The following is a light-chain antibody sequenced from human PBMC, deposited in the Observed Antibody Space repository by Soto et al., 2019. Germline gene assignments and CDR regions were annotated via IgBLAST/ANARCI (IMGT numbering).Light chain of an antibody. CDR2: DSD. CDR3: GAWDSSLSAVV. J-gene: IGLJ2*01. V-gene: IGLV1-51*01. Sequence: QSVLTQPPSVSAAPGQKVTISCSGSSANIGSNYVSWYQHLPGTAPKLVIYDSDKRPSEIPDRFSGSKSGTSATLDITGLQTGDEADYYCGAWDSSLSAVVFGGGTKVTVL. CDR1: SANIGSNY.